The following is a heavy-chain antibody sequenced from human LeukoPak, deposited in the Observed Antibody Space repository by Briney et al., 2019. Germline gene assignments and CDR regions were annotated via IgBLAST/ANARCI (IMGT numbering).Heavy chain of an antibody. CDR2: IKSKVDGGTV. J-gene: IGHJ4*02. CDR3: TKDPPLTGGVYSAY. V-gene: IGHV3-15*07. CDR1: GLIFSDAW. Sequence: GGSLRLSCVASGLIFSDAWMNWVRQAPGKGLEWVGRIKSKVDGGTVDYATPVKGRFTISRDDSKSTLYLQLNSLKTEDSAVYYCTKDPPLTGGVYSAYWGQGTLVTVSS. D-gene: IGHD7-27*01.